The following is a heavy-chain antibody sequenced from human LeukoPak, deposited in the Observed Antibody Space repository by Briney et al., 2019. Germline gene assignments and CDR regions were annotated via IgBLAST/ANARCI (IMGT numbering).Heavy chain of an antibody. Sequence: GGSLRLSCAASGFTFSGFWMHWVRQAPGKGLVWVSRINSDGSSTSYADSVKGRFTISKDNAKNTLYLQMNSLRAEDTAVYYCARRSAAKDAFDIWGQGTMVTVSS. CDR1: GFTFSGFW. CDR2: INSDGSST. D-gene: IGHD6-25*01. J-gene: IGHJ3*02. CDR3: ARRSAAKDAFDI. V-gene: IGHV3-74*01.